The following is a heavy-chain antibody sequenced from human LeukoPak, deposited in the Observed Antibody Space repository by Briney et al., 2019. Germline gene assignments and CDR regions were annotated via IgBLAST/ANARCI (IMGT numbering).Heavy chain of an antibody. D-gene: IGHD3-22*01. CDR2: ISWNSGSI. V-gene: IGHV3-9*01. CDR3: AKSGDSSGSLPGYYFDY. Sequence: GRSLRLSCAASGFTFDDYAMHWVRQAPGKGLEWVSGISWNSGSIGYADSVKGRFTISRDNAKSSLYLQMNSLRAEDTALYYCAKSGDSSGSLPGYYFDYWGQGTLVTVSS. J-gene: IGHJ4*02. CDR1: GFTFDDYA.